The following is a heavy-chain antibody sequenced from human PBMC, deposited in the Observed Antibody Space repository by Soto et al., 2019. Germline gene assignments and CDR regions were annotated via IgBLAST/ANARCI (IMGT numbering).Heavy chain of an antibody. J-gene: IGHJ3*02. D-gene: IGHD5-12*01. CDR3: ASPYSGYDYVVAFDI. Sequence: GGSLRLSCAASGFTFSSYAMHWVRQAPGKGLEWVAVISYDGSNKYYADSVKGRFTISRDNSKNTLYLQMNSLRAEDTAVYYCASPYSGYDYVVAFDIWGQGTMVTVSS. CDR1: GFTFSSYA. V-gene: IGHV3-30-3*01. CDR2: ISYDGSNK.